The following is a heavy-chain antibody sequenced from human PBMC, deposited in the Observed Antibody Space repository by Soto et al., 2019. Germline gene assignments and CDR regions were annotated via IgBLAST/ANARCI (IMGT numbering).Heavy chain of an antibody. CDR2: MNPNNGNT. CDR1: GYTFTSYD. Sequence: QVQLVQSGAEVKKPGASVKVSCKASGYTFTSYDINWVRQATGQGLEWMGWMNPNNGNTGYPQKFQGRVTMTRNTSISTAYMELTCLRFEDTAVYYCARSPPRVERNNYAGGWFDPWGQGTLVTVSS. CDR3: ARSPPRVERNNYAGGWFDP. D-gene: IGHD4-4*01. J-gene: IGHJ5*02. V-gene: IGHV1-8*01.